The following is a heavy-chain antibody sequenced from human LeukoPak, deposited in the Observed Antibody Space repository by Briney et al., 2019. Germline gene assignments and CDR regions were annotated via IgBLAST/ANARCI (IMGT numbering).Heavy chain of an antibody. CDR1: GGTFSSYA. CDR2: IIPVFGTA. D-gene: IGHD2-15*01. CDR3: ARDRVVGLGIDNAFDI. Sequence: ASLKVSCKASGGTFSSYAISWVRRAPGQGLEWMGGIIPVFGTANYAQKFQGRVTITADESTSTAYMELSSLRSEDTAVYYCARDRVVGLGIDNAFDIWGHGTMVTVSS. J-gene: IGHJ3*02. V-gene: IGHV1-69*01.